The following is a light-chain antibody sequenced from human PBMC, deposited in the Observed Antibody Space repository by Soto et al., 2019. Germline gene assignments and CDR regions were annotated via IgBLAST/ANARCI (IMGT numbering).Light chain of an antibody. Sequence: EIVLTQSPGTLSLSPVERATLSCSASQSVSSSYLAWYPQKPGQAPRLLIYGASSRATGIPDRFSGSGSGTDFTLTISRLEPEDFAVYYCQQYGSSPRTCGQGTKGDIK. CDR3: QQYGSSPRT. J-gene: IGKJ1*01. CDR2: GAS. CDR1: QSVSSSY. V-gene: IGKV3-20*01.